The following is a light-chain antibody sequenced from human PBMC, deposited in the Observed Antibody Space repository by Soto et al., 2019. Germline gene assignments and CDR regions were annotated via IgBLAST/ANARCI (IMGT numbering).Light chain of an antibody. V-gene: IGKV1-5*03. Sequence: DIQMTQSPSTLSASEGDRVTISCRASQSVSIWLAWYQQKPGRAPQLLIYKSSILESGVPSRFSGSGSGTEFTLTISSLQPDDFATYYCQQFNTSPWTFGQGTKVEIK. CDR2: KSS. J-gene: IGKJ1*01. CDR3: QQFNTSPWT. CDR1: QSVSIW.